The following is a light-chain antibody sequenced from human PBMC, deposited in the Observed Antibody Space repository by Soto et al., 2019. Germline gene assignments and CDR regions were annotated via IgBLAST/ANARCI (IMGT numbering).Light chain of an antibody. Sequence: DIQITQSPSSLSASVGDRVTITFRASQSISGYLNWYQQKPGKAPNLLIYAASSLQSGVPSRFSGSGSGTDFTLTINSLHPEDFATYYCQQSYSTPITCGQGTRREIK. CDR3: QQSYSTPIT. CDR2: AAS. J-gene: IGKJ5*01. CDR1: QSISGY. V-gene: IGKV1-39*01.